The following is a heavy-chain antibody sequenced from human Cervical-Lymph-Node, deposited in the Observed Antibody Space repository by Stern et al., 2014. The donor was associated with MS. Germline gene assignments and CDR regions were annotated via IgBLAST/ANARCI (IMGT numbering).Heavy chain of an antibody. CDR1: GFSLNPTGMR. V-gene: IGHV2-70*04. CDR2: IDWDDDE. Sequence: QVTLRESGPALVTPTETLTMTCTFSGFSLNPTGMRVRWIRQPPGKALEWLARIDWDDDEFYSTSLRTRVTISKDTSKNQVVLTVTNVDPVDTATYYCARTLLRPYYFDYWGQGILVTVSS. CDR3: ARTLLRPYYFDY. J-gene: IGHJ4*02.